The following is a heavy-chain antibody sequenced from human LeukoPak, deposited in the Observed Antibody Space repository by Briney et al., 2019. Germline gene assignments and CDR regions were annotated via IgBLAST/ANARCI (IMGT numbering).Heavy chain of an antibody. CDR1: GGSISSYY. Sequence: PSETLSLTCTVSGGSISSYYWNWIRQPPGKGLEWIGYIYYSGSTNYNPSLKSRVTISVDTSKNQFSLKLSSVTAADTAVYYCARGSSGYYSVEITYYFAYWGQGTLVTVSS. CDR2: IYYSGST. J-gene: IGHJ4*02. CDR3: ARGSSGYYSVEITYYFAY. D-gene: IGHD3-22*01. V-gene: IGHV4-59*01.